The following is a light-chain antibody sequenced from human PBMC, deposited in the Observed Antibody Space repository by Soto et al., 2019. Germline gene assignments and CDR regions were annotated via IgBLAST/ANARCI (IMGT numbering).Light chain of an antibody. Sequence: EMVMTQSPAALSVSPGERATLSCRASQSVSSNLAWYQQKPGQAPRLLIYGASTRATGIPARFSGSGSGTDFTLTISSLEPEDFAVYYCQQYGSWTFGQGTKVDIK. J-gene: IGKJ1*01. CDR2: GAS. V-gene: IGKV3-15*01. CDR3: QQYGSWT. CDR1: QSVSSN.